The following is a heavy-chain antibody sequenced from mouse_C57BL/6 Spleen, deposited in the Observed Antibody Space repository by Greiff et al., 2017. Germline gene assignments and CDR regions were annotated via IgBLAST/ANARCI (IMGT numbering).Heavy chain of an antibody. CDR1: GYTFTDYY. V-gene: IGHV1-75*01. Sequence: QVQLQQSGPELVKPGASVKISCKASGYTFTDYYINWVKQRPGQGLEWIGWIFPGSGSTYYNEKFKGKASLTVDKSSSTAYMLLSRLTYEDSAVYVCARRDYYFDYWGQGTTLTVSS. CDR3: ARRDYYFDY. CDR2: IFPGSGST. J-gene: IGHJ2*01.